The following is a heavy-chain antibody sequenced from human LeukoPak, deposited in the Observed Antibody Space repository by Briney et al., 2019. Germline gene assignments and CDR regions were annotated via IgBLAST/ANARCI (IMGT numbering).Heavy chain of an antibody. V-gene: IGHV3-30*02. D-gene: IGHD1-26*01. CDR3: SKDFGPWGVGATTHY. CDR2: IPFDGSHK. J-gene: IGHJ4*02. Sequence: GGSLRLSCVMSGFSLSDYGIHWVRQAPGRGLQWVAFIPFDGSHKYYADCVEGRFTISRDTSKNTLFLQMNSMTVEDTAIYFCSKDFGPWGVGATTHYWGQGTLVTVST. CDR1: GFSLSDYG.